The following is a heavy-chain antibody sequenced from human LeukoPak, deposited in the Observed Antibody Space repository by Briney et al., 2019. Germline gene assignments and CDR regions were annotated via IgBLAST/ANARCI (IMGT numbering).Heavy chain of an antibody. CDR1: GYTFISYG. J-gene: IGHJ6*03. Sequence: ASVKVSCKASGYTFISYGISWVRQAPGQGLEWMGWISAYNGNTNYAQKLQGRVTMTTDTSTSTAYMELRSLRSDDTAVYYCARQLAGYSGYDWGGYMDVWGKGTTVTVSS. CDR3: ARQLAGYSGYDWGGYMDV. V-gene: IGHV1-18*01. CDR2: ISAYNGNT. D-gene: IGHD5-12*01.